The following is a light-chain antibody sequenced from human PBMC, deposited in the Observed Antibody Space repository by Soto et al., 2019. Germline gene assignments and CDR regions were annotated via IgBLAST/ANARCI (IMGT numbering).Light chain of an antibody. CDR2: WAS. Sequence: DSVMTQSPDSLSVSLGERATINCKSSQIVLYSSNNKNYLAWYQQKPGQPPKLLIYWASTRESGVPDRFSGSGSGTDFTLTISSLQAEDVAVYYCQQYYSTPLTFGGGTKVDIK. J-gene: IGKJ4*01. CDR1: QIVLYSSNNKNY. V-gene: IGKV4-1*01. CDR3: QQYYSTPLT.